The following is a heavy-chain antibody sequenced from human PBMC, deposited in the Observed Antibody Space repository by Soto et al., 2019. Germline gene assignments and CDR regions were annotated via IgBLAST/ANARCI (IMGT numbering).Heavy chain of an antibody. J-gene: IGHJ6*02. V-gene: IGHV3-15*07. CDR3: TTKEKPYYYGSGGDFIPFYYYGMDV. CDR1: GFTFSNAW. D-gene: IGHD3-10*01. CDR2: IKSKTDGGTT. Sequence: PGGSLRLSCAASGFTFSNAWMNWVRQAPGKGLEWVGRIKSKTDGGTTDYAAPVKGRFTISRDDSKNTLYLQMNSLKTEDTAVYYCTTKEKPYYYGSGGDFIPFYYYGMDVWGQGTTVTVSS.